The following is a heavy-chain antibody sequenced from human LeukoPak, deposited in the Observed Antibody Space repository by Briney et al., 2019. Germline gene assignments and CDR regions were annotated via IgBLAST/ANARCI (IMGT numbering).Heavy chain of an antibody. CDR3: ARAMVRGVISYYYYYMDV. Sequence: GSSVKVSCKASGGTFSSYAISWVRQAPGQGLEWMGRIIPIFGTANYAQKFQGRVTITTDESTSTAYMELSSLRSEDTAVYYCARAMVRGVISYYYYYMDVRGKGTTVTVSS. CDR1: GGTFSSYA. D-gene: IGHD3-10*01. V-gene: IGHV1-69*05. J-gene: IGHJ6*03. CDR2: IIPIFGTA.